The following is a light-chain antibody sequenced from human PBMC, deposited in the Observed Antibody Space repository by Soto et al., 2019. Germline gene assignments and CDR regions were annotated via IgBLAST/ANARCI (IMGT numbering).Light chain of an antibody. CDR2: DVS. Sequence: SVLTQPASVSGSPGQSIPISCTGTSSDVGGYNYVSWYQQHPGKAPKVMIYDVSKRPSGISNRFSGSKSGNTASLTISGLQVEDEADYYCSSYTSGSTRVVFGGGTKLTVL. V-gene: IGLV2-14*03. CDR1: SSDVGGYNY. J-gene: IGLJ2*01. CDR3: SSYTSGSTRVV.